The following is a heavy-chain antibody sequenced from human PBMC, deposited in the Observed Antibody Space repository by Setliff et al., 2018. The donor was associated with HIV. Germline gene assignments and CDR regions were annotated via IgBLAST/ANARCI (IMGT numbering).Heavy chain of an antibody. V-gene: IGHV4-59*11. Sequence: PSETLSLTCTVSGGSITSHYWSWSRQPPGKGLECLGYIYYSGSTNYSPSLESRVTISIDTSKTQCSLKLTSVTAADTAVYYCARGSDSSTWYRGWFDPWGQGTLVTVSS. D-gene: IGHD6-13*01. CDR1: GGSITSHY. CDR3: ARGSDSSTWYRGWFDP. CDR2: IYYSGST. J-gene: IGHJ5*02.